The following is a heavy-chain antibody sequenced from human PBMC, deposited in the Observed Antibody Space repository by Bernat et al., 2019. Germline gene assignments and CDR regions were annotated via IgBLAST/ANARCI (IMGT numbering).Heavy chain of an antibody. CDR3: ERVFWSGYQRYFQH. D-gene: IGHD3-3*01. V-gene: IGHV3-7*03. Sequence: EVQLVESGGGLVQPGGSLRLSCAASGFTFSSYWMSWVRQAPGKGLEWVANIKQDGSEKYYVDSVKGRFTISRDNAKNSLYLQMNSLRAEDTAVYYFERVFWSGYQRYFQHWGQGTLVTVSS. CDR2: IKQDGSEK. CDR1: GFTFSSYW. J-gene: IGHJ1*01.